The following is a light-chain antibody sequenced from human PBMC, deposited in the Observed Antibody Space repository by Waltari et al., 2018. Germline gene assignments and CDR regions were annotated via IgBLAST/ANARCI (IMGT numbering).Light chain of an antibody. J-gene: IGKJ4*01. CDR2: LAS. CDR1: QSLLHSNGYNY. CDR3: MQTLQTPPT. Sequence: DIVMTQSPLSLPVTPGEPASIPCRSSQSLLHSNGYNYLSWYLQKPGQSPQLLIYLASYRASGVPDRFSCSGSDTDFTLKISKVEAEDVGVFFCMQTLQTPPTFGGGTKVETK. V-gene: IGKV2-28*01.